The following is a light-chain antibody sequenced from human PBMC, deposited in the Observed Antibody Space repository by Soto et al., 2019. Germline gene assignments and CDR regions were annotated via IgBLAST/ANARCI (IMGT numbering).Light chain of an antibody. CDR2: QDE. CDR3: QAWDRTTYV. J-gene: IGLJ1*01. Sequence: SYELTQPSSVSVSPGQRVTISCSGDTLEKKYVSWYQLKPGQSPVLVIYQDEKRPSGIPERFSGSNFGTTATLTISGTQAMDEADYYCQAWDRTTYVFGTGTKVTVL. V-gene: IGLV3-1*01. CDR1: TLEKKY.